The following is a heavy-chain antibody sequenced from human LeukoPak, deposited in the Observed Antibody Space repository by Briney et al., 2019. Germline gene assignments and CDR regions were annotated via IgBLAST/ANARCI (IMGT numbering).Heavy chain of an antibody. CDR1: GDSVSSGSYY. CDR3: ARSLPGWEPPIPYYFDY. Sequence: NPSETLSLTCTVSGDSVSSGSYYWSWIRQPPGKGLEWLAYIYYSGSTNYNPSLKSRVTISVDTSKNQFSLKLSSVTAADTAVYYCARSLPGWEPPIPYYFDYWGQGTLVTVSS. D-gene: IGHD1-26*01. V-gene: IGHV4-61*01. J-gene: IGHJ4*02. CDR2: IYYSGST.